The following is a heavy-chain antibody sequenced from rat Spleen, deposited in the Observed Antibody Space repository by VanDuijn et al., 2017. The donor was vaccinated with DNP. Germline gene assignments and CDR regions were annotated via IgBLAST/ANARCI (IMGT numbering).Heavy chain of an antibody. J-gene: IGHJ2*01. D-gene: IGHD1-10*01. Sequence: EVQLVESGGGLVQPGRSLKLSCAASGFTFSDYNMAWVRQAPKTGPEWVASITTSGDSTSSPDSVKGRFTISRDNAKNTQYLQMDSLRSEDTATYFCAREQHFHFDYWGQGVTVTVSS. CDR2: ITTSGDST. CDR3: AREQHFHFDY. V-gene: IGHV5S13*01. CDR1: GFTFSDYN.